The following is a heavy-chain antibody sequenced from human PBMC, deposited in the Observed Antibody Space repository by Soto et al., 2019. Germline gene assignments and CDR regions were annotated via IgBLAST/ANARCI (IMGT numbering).Heavy chain of an antibody. CDR3: ARGRGTWRIHDAFDI. J-gene: IGHJ3*02. Sequence: SETLSLTCTVSGGSISSGDYYWSWIRQPPGKGLEWIGYIYYSGSTYYNPSLKSRVTISVDTSKNQFSLKLSSVTAADTAVYYCARGRGTWRIHDAFDIWGQGTMVTVSS. V-gene: IGHV4-30-4*01. CDR2: IYYSGST. D-gene: IGHD3-16*01. CDR1: GGSISSGDYY.